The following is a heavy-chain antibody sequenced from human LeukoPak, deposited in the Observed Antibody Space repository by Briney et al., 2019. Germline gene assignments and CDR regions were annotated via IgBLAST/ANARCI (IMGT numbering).Heavy chain of an antibody. V-gene: IGHV3-48*01. CDR1: GFNFIDYS. J-gene: IGHJ4*02. CDR2: IGISSGNA. D-gene: IGHD5-12*01. Sequence: GGSLRLSCAASGFNFIDYSMNWVRQAPGKGLEWISYIGISSGNAKYADSVKGRFTISRDKARNSLYLQMNSLRVEDTAVYYCARDHRYAFDYWGQGTLVTVSS. CDR3: ARDHRYAFDY.